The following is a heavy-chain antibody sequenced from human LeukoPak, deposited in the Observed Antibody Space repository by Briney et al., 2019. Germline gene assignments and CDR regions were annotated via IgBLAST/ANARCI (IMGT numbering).Heavy chain of an antibody. Sequence: PSETLSLTCTVSGGSINNYWSWIRQPAGKGLEWIGCIYSSGSTNYNPSLKSRVSMSVDTSKNQFSLKLTSVTAADTAVYYCARGGKATVVTMWGQGILVTVSS. CDR2: IYSSGST. D-gene: IGHD4-23*01. CDR3: ARGGKATVVTM. J-gene: IGHJ4*02. V-gene: IGHV4-4*07. CDR1: GGSINNY.